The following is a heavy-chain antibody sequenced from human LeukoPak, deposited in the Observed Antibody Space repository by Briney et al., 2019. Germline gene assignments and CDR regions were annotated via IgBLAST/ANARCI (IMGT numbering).Heavy chain of an antibody. CDR2: IKQDGSEK. CDR3: ARANGDYTY. J-gene: IGHJ4*02. V-gene: IGHV3-7*01. Sequence: PGGSLRLSCAASGFTFSSYWMTWVRLAPGKGLEWVANIKQDGSEKYYMDSVRGRFTISRDNAKNSLYLQINSLRAEDTAVYYRARANGDYTYWGQGTLVTVSS. D-gene: IGHD4-17*01. CDR1: GFTFSSYW.